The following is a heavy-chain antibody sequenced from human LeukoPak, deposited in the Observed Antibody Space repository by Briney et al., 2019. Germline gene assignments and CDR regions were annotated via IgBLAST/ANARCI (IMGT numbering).Heavy chain of an antibody. Sequence: ASVKVSRKASGGTFSSYGINWVRQAPGLGLEWMARIIPVVGILNYAQKFQGRVTITADNSTSTAYMELSSLRSDDTAVYYCARGGSYYFYNGMDVGGQGTTVTVSS. CDR3: ARGGSYYFYNGMDV. V-gene: IGHV1-69*04. CDR1: GGTFSSYG. D-gene: IGHD1-1*01. J-gene: IGHJ6*02. CDR2: IIPVVGIL.